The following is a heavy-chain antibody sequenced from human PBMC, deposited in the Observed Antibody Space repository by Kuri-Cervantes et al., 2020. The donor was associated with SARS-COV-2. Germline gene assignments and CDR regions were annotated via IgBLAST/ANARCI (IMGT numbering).Heavy chain of an antibody. D-gene: IGHD6-19*01. J-gene: IGHJ4*02. CDR1: GYTFTCYY. Sequence: SVKFSCKASGYTFTCYYMHWVRQAPGQGLEWMGWINPNSGGTNYAQKIQGRVTMTRDTSISTAYRKLSRLRSDDTAVYYCARGPLSSGWFDYWGQGTLVTVSS. V-gene: IGHV1-2*02. CDR3: ARGPLSSGWFDY. CDR2: INPNSGGT.